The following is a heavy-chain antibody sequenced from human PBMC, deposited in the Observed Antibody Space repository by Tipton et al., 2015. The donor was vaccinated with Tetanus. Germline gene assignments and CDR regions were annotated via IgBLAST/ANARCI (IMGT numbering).Heavy chain of an antibody. V-gene: IGHV3-9*01. CDR3: ARGMAEGANCGGDRYAVY. D-gene: IGHD2-21*02. CDR2: ISRNRATI. Sequence: SLRLSCAASGFTFDDYAMHWVRQAPGKGLEWVSDISRNRATIGYADSVKGRFTISRDNCKNSLYLQMISLRAEDTAVYSCARGMAEGANCGGDRYAVYWCREALVAVAS. J-gene: IGHJ4*02. CDR1: GFTFDDYA.